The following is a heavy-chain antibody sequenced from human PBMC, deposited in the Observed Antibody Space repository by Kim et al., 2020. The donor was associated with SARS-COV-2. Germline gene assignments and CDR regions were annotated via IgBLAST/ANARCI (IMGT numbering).Heavy chain of an antibody. V-gene: IGHV4-39*07. CDR2: GST. J-gene: IGHJ4*02. Sequence: GSTYYNPSLKSRVTISVDTSKNQFSLKLSSVTAADTAVYYCAREGPDGDYWGQGTLVTVSS. CDR3: AREGPDGDY.